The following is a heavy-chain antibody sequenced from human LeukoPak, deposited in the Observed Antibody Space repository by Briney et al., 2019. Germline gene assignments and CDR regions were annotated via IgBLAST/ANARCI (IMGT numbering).Heavy chain of an antibody. CDR1: GFTFSSYS. J-gene: IGHJ4*02. D-gene: IGHD6-13*01. Sequence: GGSLRLSCAASGFTFSSYSMNWVRQAPGKGLEWVSSIGSSSSYIYYADSVKGRFTISRDNAKNSLYLQMNSLRAEDTAVYYCARDQGSSSWPFDYWGQGTLVTVSS. V-gene: IGHV3-21*01. CDR3: ARDQGSSSWPFDY. CDR2: IGSSSSYI.